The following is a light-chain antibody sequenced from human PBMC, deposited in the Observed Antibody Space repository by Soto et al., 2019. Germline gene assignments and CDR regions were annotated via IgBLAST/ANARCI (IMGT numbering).Light chain of an antibody. CDR3: QQYNNWPPGT. J-gene: IGKJ1*01. CDR2: GAS. Sequence: EIVMTQSPATLSVSPGERATLSCRASQSVNSNLAWYQQKPGQAPRLLIYGASTRATGIPARFSGSGSGTEFTLTISSPQSEDFAVYYCQQYNNWPPGTFGQGTKVEIK. CDR1: QSVNSN. V-gene: IGKV3-15*01.